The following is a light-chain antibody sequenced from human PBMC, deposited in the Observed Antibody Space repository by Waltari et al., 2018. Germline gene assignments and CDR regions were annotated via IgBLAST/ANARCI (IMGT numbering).Light chain of an antibody. CDR3: QQYETYPYT. CDR1: QSISPW. CDR2: KES. Sequence: EIQMTQSPSTLSASVGDRVTMTCRASQSISPWLAWYQQKPGKAPELLIYKESLLQSGVPSRFSGSGSVTEFTLTISSLQPADFATYYCQQYETYPYTFGQGTKVQMK. V-gene: IGKV1-5*03. J-gene: IGKJ2*01.